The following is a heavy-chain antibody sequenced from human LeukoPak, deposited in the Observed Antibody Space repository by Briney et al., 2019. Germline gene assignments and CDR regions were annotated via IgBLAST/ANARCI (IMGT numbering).Heavy chain of an antibody. J-gene: IGHJ4*02. D-gene: IGHD1-26*01. CDR3: ARGWELGDF. CDR2: ISYDGNNK. V-gene: IGHV3-30*03. Sequence: GGSPSLSCALSGLTLSSYRMQWVREARGKAVEWVASISYDGNNKYYADSVKGRFTISTDNSKNTLYLQMNSLRAEDTAVYYCARGWELGDFWRQGTLVSVSS. CDR1: GLTLSSYR.